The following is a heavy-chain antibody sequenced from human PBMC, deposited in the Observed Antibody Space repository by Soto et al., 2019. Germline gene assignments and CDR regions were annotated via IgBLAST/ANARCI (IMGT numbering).Heavy chain of an antibody. D-gene: IGHD4-17*01. Sequence: SVNFSCKASGYTFTSYAMHWVRQAHGQRLEWMGWINAGNGNTKYSQKFQGRVTITRDTSASTAYMELSSLRSEDTAVYYCARAPMTTVAPFDYWGQGTLVTVSS. CDR2: INAGNGNT. CDR3: ARAPMTTVAPFDY. CDR1: GYTFTSYA. V-gene: IGHV1-3*01. J-gene: IGHJ4*02.